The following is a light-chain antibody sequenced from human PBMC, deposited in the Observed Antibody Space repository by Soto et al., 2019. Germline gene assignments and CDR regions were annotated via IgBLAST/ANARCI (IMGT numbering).Light chain of an antibody. CDR3: QQYVRSFRT. Sequence: EIVLTQSPGTLSLSPGERATLSCRASQSVSSDYLAWYQQKPGQAPRLHIYGASTRATGIPYRFTGSGSGTDFTLTISRLEPEDFAVYYCQQYVRSFRTFGQGTKVEMK. J-gene: IGKJ1*01. V-gene: IGKV3-20*01. CDR1: QSVSSDY. CDR2: GAS.